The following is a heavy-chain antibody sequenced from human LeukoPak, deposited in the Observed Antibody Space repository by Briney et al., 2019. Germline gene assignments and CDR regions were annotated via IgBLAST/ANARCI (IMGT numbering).Heavy chain of an antibody. CDR3: ARRRGLRFLEWSHFFDY. CDR1: GGSISSSSYY. V-gene: IGHV4-39*01. D-gene: IGHD3-3*01. CDR2: IYYSGST. Sequence: KASETLSLTCTVSGGSISSSSYYWGWIRQPPGKGLEWIGSIYYSGSTYYNPSLKSRVTISVDTSKNQFSLKLSSVTAADTAVYYCARRRGLRFLEWSHFFDYWGQGTLVTVSS. J-gene: IGHJ4*02.